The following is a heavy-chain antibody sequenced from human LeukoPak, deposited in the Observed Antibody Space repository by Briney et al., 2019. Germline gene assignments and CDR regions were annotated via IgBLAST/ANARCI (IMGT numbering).Heavy chain of an antibody. V-gene: IGHV1-8*01. D-gene: IGHD3-10*01. CDR3: ANGELGYGSGSYYYYYGMDV. CDR1: GYTFTSYD. J-gene: IGHJ6*02. CDR2: MNPNSGNT. Sequence: ASVKVSCKASGYTFTSYDINWVRQATGQGLEWMGWMNPNSGNTGYAQKFQGRVTMTRNTSISTAYMELSSLRSEDTAVYYCANGELGYGSGSYYYYYGMDVWGQGTTVTVSS.